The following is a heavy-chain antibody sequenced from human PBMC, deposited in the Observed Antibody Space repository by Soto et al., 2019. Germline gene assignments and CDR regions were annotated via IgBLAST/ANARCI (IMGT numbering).Heavy chain of an antibody. D-gene: IGHD1-1*01. CDR3: AHRRAGTLDY. CDR1: GFSLSTSGVG. CDR2: IYWDDVK. J-gene: IGHJ4*02. Sequence: QITLKESGPALVKPTQTLTLTCTFSGFSLSTSGVGVGWIRRPPGKALEWLALIYWDDVKRYRSSLKSRLTVIKDTSKNRVVLTMTNMDPVDTATYYCAHRRAGTLDYWGQGTLVTVSS. V-gene: IGHV2-5*02.